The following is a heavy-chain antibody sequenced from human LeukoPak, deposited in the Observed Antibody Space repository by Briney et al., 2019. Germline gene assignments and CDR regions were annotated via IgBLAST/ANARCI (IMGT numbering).Heavy chain of an antibody. D-gene: IGHD3/OR15-3a*01. J-gene: IGHJ4*02. CDR2: IYYSRNT. V-gene: IGHV4-59*04. Sequence: PSETLSLTCTVSGGSISSYYWSWIRQPPGKGLEGIGSIYYSRNTYYNASLKSQVSISIDTSKNQFSLKVTSVTAAGTAVYYCARQTGSGLFILPGGQGTLVTVSS. CDR3: ARQTGSGLFILP. CDR1: GGSISSYY.